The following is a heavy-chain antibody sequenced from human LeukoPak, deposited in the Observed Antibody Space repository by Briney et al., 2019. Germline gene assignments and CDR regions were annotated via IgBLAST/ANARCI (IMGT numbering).Heavy chain of an antibody. CDR1: GFTLRDYY. V-gene: IGHV3-11*01. Sequence: GGSLRLSCAAYGFTLRDYYMSWIRQAPGKGLVWVSYISSTAGTIYYADSVKGRSTISRDNAKNSLYLQMNSLRAEDTAVYYCARVLKGWLGVADYWGQGTLVTVSS. CDR3: ARVLKGWLGVADY. D-gene: IGHD5-12*01. CDR2: ISSTAGTI. J-gene: IGHJ4*02.